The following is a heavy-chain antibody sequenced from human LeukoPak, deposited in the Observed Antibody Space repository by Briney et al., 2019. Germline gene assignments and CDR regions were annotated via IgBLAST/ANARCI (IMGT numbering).Heavy chain of an antibody. Sequence: ASVKVSCKASGYTFTSYDFNWRRQATGQGPEWMGWMNPNSGATGYAQKFQGRVTMTRSASINTAYMELTNLRSDDTAVYYCARGGSYRTFDYWGQGTLVTVSS. CDR1: GYTFTSYD. V-gene: IGHV1-8*01. CDR3: ARGGSYRTFDY. J-gene: IGHJ4*02. D-gene: IGHD1-26*01. CDR2: MNPNSGAT.